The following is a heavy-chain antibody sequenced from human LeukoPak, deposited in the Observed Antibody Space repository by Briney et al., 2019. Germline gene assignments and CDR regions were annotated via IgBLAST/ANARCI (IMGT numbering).Heavy chain of an antibody. CDR1: GFTSSIYA. Sequence: GGSLRLSCAASGFTSSIYAMHWVRQAPGKGLEWVAVISFDGSNKYYADSVKGRFTISRDSSKNTLYLQMNSLRPEDTAVYYCARVGYGGYGVGEFDYWGQGTLVTVSS. V-gene: IGHV3-30-3*01. CDR2: ISFDGSNK. J-gene: IGHJ4*02. CDR3: ARVGYGGYGVGEFDY. D-gene: IGHD5-12*01.